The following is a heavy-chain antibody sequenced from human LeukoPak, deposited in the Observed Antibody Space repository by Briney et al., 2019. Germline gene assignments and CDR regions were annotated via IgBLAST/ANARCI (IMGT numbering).Heavy chain of an antibody. J-gene: IGHJ4*02. Sequence: PGGSLRLSCAASGFTFSSYGMHWVRPAPGKGLEWVAVISYDGSNKYYADSVKGRFTISRDNSKNTLYLQMNSLRAEDTAVYYCAKAGRDGYSAFDYWGQGTLVTVSS. CDR1: GFTFSSYG. CDR2: ISYDGSNK. CDR3: AKAGRDGYSAFDY. D-gene: IGHD5-24*01. V-gene: IGHV3-30*18.